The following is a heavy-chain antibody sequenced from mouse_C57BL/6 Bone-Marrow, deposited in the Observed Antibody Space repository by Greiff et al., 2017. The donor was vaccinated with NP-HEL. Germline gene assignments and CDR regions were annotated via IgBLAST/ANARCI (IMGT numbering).Heavy chain of an antibody. CDR3: ARGWLLRLFYAMDY. Sequence: QVHVKQPGAELVRPGTSVKLSCKASGYTFTSYWMHWVKQRPGQGLEWIGVIDPSDSYTNYNQKFKGKATLTVDTSSSTAYMQLSSLTSEDSAVYYCARGWLLRLFYAMDYWGQGTSVTVSS. D-gene: IGHD2-3*01. J-gene: IGHJ4*01. CDR1: GYTFTSYW. CDR2: IDPSDSYT. V-gene: IGHV1-59*01.